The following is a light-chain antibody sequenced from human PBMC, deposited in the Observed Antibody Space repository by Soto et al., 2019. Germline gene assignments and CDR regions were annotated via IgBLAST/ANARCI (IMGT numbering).Light chain of an antibody. CDR2: GTS. V-gene: IGKV3-20*01. J-gene: IGKJ1*01. Sequence: EIVLTQSPGTLSLSPGERATLSCRASQKISSNNLAWYQQMPGQAPRLLMYGTSNWATGIPDRFSASGSGTDFTLTISRLEPEDFAVYYCQRYGSSRPWTFGQGTKVDIK. CDR3: QRYGSSRPWT. CDR1: QKISSNN.